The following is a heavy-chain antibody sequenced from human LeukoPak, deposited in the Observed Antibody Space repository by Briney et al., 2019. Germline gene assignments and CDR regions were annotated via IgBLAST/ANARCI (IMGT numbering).Heavy chain of an antibody. CDR3: ARGPSSIAGRTRYYYMDV. CDR2: IIPIFGTA. V-gene: IGHV1-69*05. D-gene: IGHD6-6*01. J-gene: IGHJ6*03. CDR1: GGTFSSYA. Sequence: SAKVSCKASGGTFSSYAISWVRQAPGQGLEWMGGIIPIFGTANYAQKFQGRVTITTDESTSTDYMELSSLRSEDTAVYYCARGPSSIAGRTRYYYMDVWGKGRTVSVCS.